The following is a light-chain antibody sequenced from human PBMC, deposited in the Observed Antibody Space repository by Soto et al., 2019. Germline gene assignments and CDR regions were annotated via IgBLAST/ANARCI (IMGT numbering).Light chain of an antibody. Sequence: EIMLTQSPATLSLSPGERATLSCRASQSVSSDLAWFQQKRGQPPRLLIYDVSTRATGIPARFSGSGSGTEFPLTISSLPSEDFAVYYCHQYNNWKTFGQGTKVEIK. CDR3: HQYNNWKT. V-gene: IGKV3-15*01. CDR2: DVS. CDR1: QSVSSD. J-gene: IGKJ1*01.